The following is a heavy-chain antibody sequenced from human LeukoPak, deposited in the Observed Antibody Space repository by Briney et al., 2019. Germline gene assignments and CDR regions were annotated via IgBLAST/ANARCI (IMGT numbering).Heavy chain of an antibody. J-gene: IGHJ5*02. CDR2: IYYSGST. CDR3: ARPRTVAAAGIIWFDP. D-gene: IGHD6-13*01. CDR1: GGSISSSSYY. Sequence: SETLSLTCTVSGGSISSSSYYWGWIRQPPGKGLEWIGSIYYSGSTYYNPSLKSRVTISVDTSKNQFSLKLSSVTAADTAVYYCARPRTVAAAGIIWFDPWGQGTLVTVSS. V-gene: IGHV4-39*01.